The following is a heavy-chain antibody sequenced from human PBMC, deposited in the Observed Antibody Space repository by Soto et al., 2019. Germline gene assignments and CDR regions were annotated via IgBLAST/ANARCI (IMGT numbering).Heavy chain of an antibody. D-gene: IGHD5-18*01. CDR1: GGSISSSSYY. J-gene: IGHJ4*02. V-gene: IGHV4-39*01. Sequence: SETLSLTCTVSGGSISSSSYYWGWIRQPPGKGLEWIESIYYSGSTYYNPSLKSRVTISVDTSKNQFSLKLSSVTAADTAVYYCARQVLKLWLGYFDYWGQGTLVTVSS. CDR3: ARQVLKLWLGYFDY. CDR2: IYYSGST.